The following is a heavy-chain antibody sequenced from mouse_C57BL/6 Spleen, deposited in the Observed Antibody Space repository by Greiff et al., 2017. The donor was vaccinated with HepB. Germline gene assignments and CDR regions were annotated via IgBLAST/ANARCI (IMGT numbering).Heavy chain of an antibody. V-gene: IGHV5-6*01. J-gene: IGHJ3*01. Sequence: EVQLVESGGDLVKPGGSLKLSCAASGFTFSSYGMSWVRQTPDKRLEWVATISSGGSYTYYPDSVKGRFTISRDNAKNTLYLQMSSLKSEDTAMYYCARPSDYYGSSHGFAYWGQGTLVTVSA. CDR3: ARPSDYYGSSHGFAY. D-gene: IGHD1-1*01. CDR2: ISSGGSYT. CDR1: GFTFSSYG.